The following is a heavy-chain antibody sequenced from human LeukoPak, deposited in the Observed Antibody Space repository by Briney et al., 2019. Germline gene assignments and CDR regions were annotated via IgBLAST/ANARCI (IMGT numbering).Heavy chain of an antibody. CDR1: GGSFSGYY. Sequence: SETLSLTCAVYGGSFSGYYWSWIRQPPAKGLEWIGEINHSGSTNYNPSLTSRVTISVDTSNNQCSQKLSSVPAADTAVYYCARARRITMVRWFDPGGQGTLVTVSS. D-gene: IGHD3-10*01. V-gene: IGHV4-34*01. J-gene: IGHJ5*02. CDR2: INHSGST. CDR3: ARARRITMVRWFDP.